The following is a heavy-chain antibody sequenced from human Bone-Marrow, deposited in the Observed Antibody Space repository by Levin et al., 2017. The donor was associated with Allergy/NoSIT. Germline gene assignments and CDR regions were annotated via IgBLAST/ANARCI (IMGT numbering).Heavy chain of an antibody. CDR1: GFPFSNYA. CDR3: AIQDRKVGGWGDN. D-gene: IGHD6-19*01. J-gene: IGHJ4*02. CDR2: INTPGTDT. V-gene: IGHV3-23*01. Sequence: LSLTCAASGFPFSNYAMSWVRQTPGKGLEWVSAINTPGTDTFYTDSVKGRFTISRDNSKNTLYLQMNSLRAEDTAIYYCAIQDRKVGGWGDNWGQGTLVTVSS.